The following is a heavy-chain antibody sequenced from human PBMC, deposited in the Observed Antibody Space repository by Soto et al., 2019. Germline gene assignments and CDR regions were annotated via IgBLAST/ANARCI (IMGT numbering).Heavy chain of an antibody. V-gene: IGHV3-7*01. CDR1: GFTFSSYW. J-gene: IGHJ4*02. CDR3: ASSYYDFWSGYYGSYYFDY. Sequence: GGSLRLSCAASGFTFSSYWMSWVRQAPGKGLEWVANIKQDGSEKYYVDSVKGRFTISRDNAKNSLYLQMNSVRAEATAVYYCASSYYDFWSGYYGSYYFDYWGQGTLVTVSS. D-gene: IGHD3-3*01. CDR2: IKQDGSEK.